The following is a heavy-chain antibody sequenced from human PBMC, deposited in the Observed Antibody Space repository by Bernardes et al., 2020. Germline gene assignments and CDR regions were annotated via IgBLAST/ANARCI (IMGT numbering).Heavy chain of an antibody. J-gene: IGHJ4*02. CDR1: GGSISSGGYY. Sequence: SEPLSLTCTVSGGSISSGGYYWSWLLQHPGKGLEWIGYIYYSGSTYYNPSLKSRVTISVDTSKNQFSLKLSSVTAADTAVYYCARHYSGVPAAPPSLFDYWGQGTLVTVSS. D-gene: IGHD2-15*01. CDR3: ARHYSGVPAAPPSLFDY. V-gene: IGHV4-31*03. CDR2: IYYSGST.